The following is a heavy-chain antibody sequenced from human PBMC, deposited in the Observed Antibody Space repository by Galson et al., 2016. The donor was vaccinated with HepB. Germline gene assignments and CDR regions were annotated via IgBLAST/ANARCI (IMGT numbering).Heavy chain of an antibody. J-gene: IGHJ4*02. CDR3: ARGTRYNWNYLDY. Sequence: SETLSLTCTVSGGSVSSGSYYWSWIRQPPGKGLEWIGYIYYSGSTNYNPSLKTRATVSLDTSETQFSLRLTSVTAADTAVYYCARGTRYNWNYLDYWGQGNLVTVSS. CDR1: GGSVSSGSYY. D-gene: IGHD1-20*01. V-gene: IGHV4-61*01. CDR2: IYYSGST.